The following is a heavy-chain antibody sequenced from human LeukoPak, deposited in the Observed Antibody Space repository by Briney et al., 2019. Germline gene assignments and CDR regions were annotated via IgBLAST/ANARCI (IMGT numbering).Heavy chain of an antibody. D-gene: IGHD5-24*01. CDR2: INWNGGST. CDR3: ARVEGGYKNFDY. V-gene: IGHV3-20*04. Sequence: GGPLGLSCAASGFTFDDYGMSWVRQAPGKGLEWVSGINWNGGSTGYADSVKGRFTISRDNAKNSLYLQMNSLRAEDTAVYYCARVEGGYKNFDYWGQGTLVTVSS. J-gene: IGHJ4*02. CDR1: GFTFDDYG.